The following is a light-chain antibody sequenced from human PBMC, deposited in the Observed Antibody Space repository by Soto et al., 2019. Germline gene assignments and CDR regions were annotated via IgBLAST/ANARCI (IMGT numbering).Light chain of an antibody. Sequence: EIVLTQSPATLSLSPGERATLSCRASQSVSSNLAWYHQKPGQDPRLLIYGASTRATGIPARFSGSGSGTEFTLTISSLESEDFAVYYCQQYSNWPPYTFGQGTKLEIK. CDR2: GAS. J-gene: IGKJ2*01. CDR1: QSVSSN. V-gene: IGKV3-15*01. CDR3: QQYSNWPPYT.